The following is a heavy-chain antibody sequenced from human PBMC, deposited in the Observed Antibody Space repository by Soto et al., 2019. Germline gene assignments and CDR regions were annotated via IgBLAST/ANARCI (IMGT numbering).Heavy chain of an antibody. V-gene: IGHV3-23*01. CDR1: GFTFSDYA. J-gene: IGHJ6*02. CDR2: ISGAGGSS. Sequence: GGSLRLSCAASGFTFSDYALSWVRQTPGKGLEWVSIISGAGGSSYYADSVKGRFTISRDNAKNSLYLQMNSLRAEDSAVYCCARDTVVVVAALGMDVWGQGTTVTVSS. CDR3: ARDTVVVVAALGMDV. D-gene: IGHD2-15*01.